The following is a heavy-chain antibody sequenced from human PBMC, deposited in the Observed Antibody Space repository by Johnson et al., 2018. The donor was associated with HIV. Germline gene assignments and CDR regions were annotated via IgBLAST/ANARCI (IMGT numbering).Heavy chain of an antibody. D-gene: IGHD3-22*01. CDR2: ISYDGSNK. CDR1: GFTFTSFS. CDR3: ARGPIITMIVVPAPGWVHI. V-gene: IGHV3-30*03. Sequence: VQLVESGGGVVQPGRSLTLSCAASGFTFTSFSMHWVRQTPGKGLEWVAVISYDGSNKYYADSVKGRFTISRDNSKNTLYLQMNSLRAEDTAVYYCARGPIITMIVVPAPGWVHIWGQGTMVTVSS. J-gene: IGHJ3*02.